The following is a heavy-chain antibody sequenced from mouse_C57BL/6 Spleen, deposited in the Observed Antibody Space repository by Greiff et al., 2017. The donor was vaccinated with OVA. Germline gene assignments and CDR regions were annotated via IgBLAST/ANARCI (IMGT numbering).Heavy chain of an antibody. CDR1: GFTFSDYG. CDR3: ARGRYFDC. CDR2: ISSGSSTI. J-gene: IGHJ2*01. Sequence: EVKLMESGGGLVKPGGSLKLSCAASGFTFSDYGMHWVRQAPEQGLEWVAYISSGSSTIYYADTVKGRFTISRDNAKNTLFLQMTSLRSEDTAMYYCARGRYFDCWGQGTTLTVAS. V-gene: IGHV5-17*01.